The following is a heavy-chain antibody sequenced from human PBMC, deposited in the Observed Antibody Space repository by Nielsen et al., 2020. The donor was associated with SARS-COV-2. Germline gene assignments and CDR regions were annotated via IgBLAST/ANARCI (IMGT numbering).Heavy chain of an antibody. V-gene: IGHV4-59*13. CDR2: IYYSGST. Sequence: SETLSLTCTVSGGSISSYYWSWIRQPPGKGLEWIGYIYYSGSTNYNPSLKSRVTISVDTSKNQFSLKLSSVTAADTAVYYCARGRIAVAGTGDNWFDPWGQGTLVPSPQ. CDR3: ARGRIAVAGTGDNWFDP. D-gene: IGHD6-19*01. CDR1: GGSISSYY. J-gene: IGHJ5*02.